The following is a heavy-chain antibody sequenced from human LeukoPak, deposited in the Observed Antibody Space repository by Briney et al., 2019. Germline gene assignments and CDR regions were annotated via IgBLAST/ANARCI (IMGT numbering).Heavy chain of an antibody. Sequence: GASVKVSCKASGYNFTNYGISWVRQAPGQGLEWMGWISADNGNTNYAQKFQGRVTVTTDTSTNTVYLELRSLTSDDTAVYYCATEVPQCSHGTCYFGWPDPWGQGTLVTVSS. J-gene: IGHJ5*02. CDR3: ATEVPQCSHGTCYFGWPDP. CDR2: ISADNGNT. D-gene: IGHD2-15*01. V-gene: IGHV1-18*01. CDR1: GYNFTNYG.